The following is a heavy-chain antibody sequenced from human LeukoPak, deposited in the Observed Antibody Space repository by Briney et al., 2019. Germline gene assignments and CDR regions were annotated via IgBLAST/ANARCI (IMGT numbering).Heavy chain of an antibody. CDR3: ARAKMASDAFDI. V-gene: IGHV4-39*07. CDR1: GGSISSSSYY. Sequence: PSETLSLTCTVSGGSISSSSYYWGWFRQPRGKGLEWIGSIYYSGSTYYNPSLKSRVTISVDTSKNQFSLKLSSVTAADTAVYYCARAKMASDAFDIWGQGTMVTVPS. D-gene: IGHD5-24*01. CDR2: IYYSGST. J-gene: IGHJ3*02.